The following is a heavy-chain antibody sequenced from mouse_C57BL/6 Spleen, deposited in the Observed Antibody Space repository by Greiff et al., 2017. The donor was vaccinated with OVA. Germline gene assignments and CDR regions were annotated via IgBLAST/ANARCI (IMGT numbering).Heavy chain of an antibody. D-gene: IGHD2-5*01. J-gene: IGHJ4*01. V-gene: IGHV1-59*01. CDR2: IDPSDSYT. Sequence: QVQLQQPGAELVRPGTSVKLSCKASGYTFTSYWMHWVKQRPGQGLEWIGVIDPSDSYTNYNQKFKGKATLTVDTSSSTAYRQLSSLTSEDSAVYYCAHYSNYFYAMDYWGQGTSVTVSS. CDR3: AHYSNYFYAMDY. CDR1: GYTFTSYW.